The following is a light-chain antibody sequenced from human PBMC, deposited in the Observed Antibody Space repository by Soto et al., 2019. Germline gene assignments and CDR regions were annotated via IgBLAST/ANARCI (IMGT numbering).Light chain of an antibody. V-gene: IGLV1-40*01. CDR2: ENA. CDR1: SSNIGAGYD. J-gene: IGLJ2*01. Sequence: QSVLTQPPSVSGAPGGGVTISCTWSSSNIGAGYDVHWYRQVPGTAPKLLVSENAGRPSGVPERFSGSKSGTSASLAITGLQADDEADYYCQSYDSGLSSVVFGGGTKVTVL. CDR3: QSYDSGLSSVV.